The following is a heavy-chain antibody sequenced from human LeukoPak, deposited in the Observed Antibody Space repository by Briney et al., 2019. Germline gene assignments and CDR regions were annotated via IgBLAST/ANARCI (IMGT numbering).Heavy chain of an antibody. CDR3: ARSSITARSFFSY. J-gene: IGHJ4*02. CDR1: GGSVSSGSHY. Sequence: SETLSLTCIVSGGSVSSGSHYWSWIRQPPGKGLEWLGYIYYTGSTNYNPSLRSRVAISVDTSKNQFSLNLSPVTAADTAVYYCARSSITARSFFSYWGQGTLVTVSS. CDR2: IYYTGST. V-gene: IGHV4-61*01. D-gene: IGHD6-6*01.